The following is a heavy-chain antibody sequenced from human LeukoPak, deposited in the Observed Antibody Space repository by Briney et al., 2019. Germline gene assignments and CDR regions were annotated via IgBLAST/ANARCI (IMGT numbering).Heavy chain of an antibody. CDR1: GGSISSSNW. CDR3: ARRILFGGIHAFDI. D-gene: IGHD3-10*01. V-gene: IGHV4-4*02. J-gene: IGHJ3*02. CDR2: INHSGST. Sequence: SGTLSLTCAVSGGSISSSNWWSWVRQPPGKGLEWIGEINHSGSTNYNPSLKSRVTISVDTSKNQFSLKLSSVTAADTAVYYCARRILFGGIHAFDIWGQGTMVTVSS.